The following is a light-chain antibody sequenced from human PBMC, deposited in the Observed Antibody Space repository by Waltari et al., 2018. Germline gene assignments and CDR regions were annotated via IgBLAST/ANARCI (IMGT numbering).Light chain of an antibody. J-gene: IGLJ2*01. V-gene: IGLV2-14*03. CDR3: SSFTTSSSWI. Sequence: QSALTQPASVSGSPGQSITISCTGTISDIGAYNHVSWYQQYPGQAPKLLIFDVSDRPPGVFDRFSGPKSGNTASLTISGLQAEDEADYFCSSFTTSSSWIFGGGTKLTVL. CDR2: DVS. CDR1: ISDIGAYNH.